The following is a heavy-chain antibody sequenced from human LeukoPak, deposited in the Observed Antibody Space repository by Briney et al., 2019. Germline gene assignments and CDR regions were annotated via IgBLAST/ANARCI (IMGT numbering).Heavy chain of an antibody. CDR3: ARGSYYAILTGFRTHRPFDY. CDR2: INPNSGGT. J-gene: IGHJ4*02. V-gene: IGHV1-2*02. CDR1: GYTFTGYY. D-gene: IGHD3-9*01. Sequence: GASVKVSCKAPGYTFTGYYMHWVRQAPGQGLEWMGWINPNSGGTNYAQKFQGRVTMTRDMSTSTVYMELSSLRSEDTAVYYCARGSYYAILTGFRTHRPFDYWGQGTLVTVSS.